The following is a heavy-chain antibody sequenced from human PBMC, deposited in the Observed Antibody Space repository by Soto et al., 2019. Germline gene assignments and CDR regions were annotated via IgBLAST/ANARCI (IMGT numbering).Heavy chain of an antibody. D-gene: IGHD1-1*01. Sequence: SVKVSCKASGGTFSSYAISWVRQAPGQGLEWMGGIIPIFGTANYAQKFQGRVTITADESTSTAYMELSSLRSEDTAVYYCARDKTPSKPYNNPGPFDYWGQGTLVTVSS. CDR3: ARDKTPSKPYNNPGPFDY. CDR1: GGTFSSYA. V-gene: IGHV1-69*13. J-gene: IGHJ4*02. CDR2: IIPIFGTA.